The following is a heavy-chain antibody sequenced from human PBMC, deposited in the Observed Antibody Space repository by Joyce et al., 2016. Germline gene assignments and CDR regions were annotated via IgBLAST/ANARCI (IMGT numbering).Heavy chain of an antibody. Sequence: EVQLVEPGGGLVQPGGSLRLSCAASGIIFSNKEMNWVRQASGKVLEWVSSINSDDSRIHYADSVRGRFTISRDNARNSLYLEMNSLRVEDTAIYYCTTPSCANWGQGSLVTVSS. CDR2: INSDDSRI. J-gene: IGHJ4*02. CDR3: TTPSCAN. V-gene: IGHV3-48*03. D-gene: IGHD2-2*01. CDR1: GIIFSNKE.